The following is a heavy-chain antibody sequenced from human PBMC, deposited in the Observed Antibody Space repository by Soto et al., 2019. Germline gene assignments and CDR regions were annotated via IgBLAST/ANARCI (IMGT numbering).Heavy chain of an antibody. D-gene: IGHD5-12*01. Sequence: SQTLSLTCTVSGGSINSGYYYCTWVRHTPGKGLEWIGYIYYAGNSQHKPSLKSRVTMSIDTSKNQLSLNLSSVTAADTAVYYCARDRRWLPRGPNNWLDLWGQGTQVTVSS. CDR3: ARDRRWLPRGPNNWLDL. CDR1: GGSINSGYYY. J-gene: IGHJ5*02. CDR2: IYYAGNS. V-gene: IGHV4-30-4*08.